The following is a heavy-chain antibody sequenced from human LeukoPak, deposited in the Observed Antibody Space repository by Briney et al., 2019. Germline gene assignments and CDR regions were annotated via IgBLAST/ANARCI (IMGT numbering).Heavy chain of an antibody. J-gene: IGHJ4*02. CDR2: ISGSGGST. CDR3: AKTESIYYDFWSGYYDY. D-gene: IGHD3-3*01. CDR1: GLTLSNVW. V-gene: IGHV3-23*01. Sequence: GGSLRLSCAVSGLTLSNVWMNWVRQAPGKGLEWVSAISGSGGSTYYADSVKGRFTISRDNSKNTLYLQMNSLRAEDTAVYYCAKTESIYYDFWSGYYDYWGQGTLVTVSS.